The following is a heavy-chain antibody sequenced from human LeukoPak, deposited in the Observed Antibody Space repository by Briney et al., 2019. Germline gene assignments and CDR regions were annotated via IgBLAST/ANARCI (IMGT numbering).Heavy chain of an antibody. D-gene: IGHD3-16*01. CDR3: TTEYYGGFDY. V-gene: IGHV6-1*01. Sequence: SQTLSLTCAISGDSVSSNNAAWNWIRQSPSRGLEWLGRTYYRSKWYNDYAVSVNTRITINADTSKNQFSLRLNSVTPEDTAVYFCTTEYYGGFDYWGQGTLVTVSS. CDR1: GDSVSSNNAA. CDR2: TYYRSKWYN. J-gene: IGHJ4*02.